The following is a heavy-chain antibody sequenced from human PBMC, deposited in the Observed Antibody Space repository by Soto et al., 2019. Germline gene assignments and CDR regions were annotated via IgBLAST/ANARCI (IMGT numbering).Heavy chain of an antibody. V-gene: IGHV4-59*01. Sequence: SETLSLTCTVSGGSISSYYWSWIRQPPGKGLEWIGYIYYSGSTNYNPSLKSRVTISVDTSKNQFSLKLSSVTAADTAVYYCARATSGYSFMDVWVQVTKVTVYS. CDR1: GGSISSYY. D-gene: IGHD6-13*01. J-gene: IGHJ6*02. CDR2: IYYSGST. CDR3: ARATSGYSFMDV.